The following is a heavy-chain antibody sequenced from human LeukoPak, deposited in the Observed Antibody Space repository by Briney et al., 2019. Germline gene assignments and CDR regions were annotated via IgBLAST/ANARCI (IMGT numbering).Heavy chain of an antibody. D-gene: IGHD6-19*01. J-gene: IGHJ4*02. CDR2: IYYRGST. V-gene: IGHV4-59*01. CDR3: ARAAGAWEHFDY. CDR1: GGSFSGYY. Sequence: PSETLSLTCAVYGGSFSGYYWSWIRQPPGKGLEWIGYIYYRGSTNYNPSLKSRVTISVDTSKNQFSLKLSSVTAADTAVYYCARAAGAWEHFDYWGQGTLVTVSS.